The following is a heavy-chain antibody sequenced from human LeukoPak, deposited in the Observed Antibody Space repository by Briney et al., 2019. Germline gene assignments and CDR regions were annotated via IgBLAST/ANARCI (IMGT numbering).Heavy chain of an antibody. D-gene: IGHD6-19*01. J-gene: IGHJ4*02. V-gene: IGHV3-30*18. Sequence: PGGSLRLSCAASGFTFSSYGMHWVRQAPGKGLEWVAVISYDGSNKYYADSVKGRFTISRDNSKNTLYLQMNSLRAEDTAVYYCAKDFGSGWHLCDYWGQGTLVTVSS. CDR3: AKDFGSGWHLCDY. CDR1: GFTFSSYG. CDR2: ISYDGSNK.